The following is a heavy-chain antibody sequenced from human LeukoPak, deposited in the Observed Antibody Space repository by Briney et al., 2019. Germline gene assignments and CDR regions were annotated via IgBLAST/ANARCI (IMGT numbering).Heavy chain of an antibody. D-gene: IGHD2-21*02. Sequence: GGSLRLSCAGSGFTFSNYYMTWIRQAPGKGLEWLSYVSSGGDYTDYADSVKGRFTISRDNAKNSLYLQMNSLRDEDTAVYYCARANDFATYWGQGTLVTVSS. CDR3: ARANDFATY. V-gene: IGHV3-11*06. J-gene: IGHJ4*02. CDR2: VSSGGDYT. CDR1: GFTFSNYY.